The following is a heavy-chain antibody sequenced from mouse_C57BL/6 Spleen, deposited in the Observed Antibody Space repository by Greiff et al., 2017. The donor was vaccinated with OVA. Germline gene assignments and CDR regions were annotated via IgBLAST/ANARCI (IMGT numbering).Heavy chain of an antibody. CDR1: GYSFTDYN. V-gene: IGHV1-39*01. CDR3: ARFDYGGDYYAMDY. Sequence: VQLQQSGPELVKPGASVKISCKASGYSFTDYNMNWVKQSNGKSLEWIGVINPNYGTTSYNQKFKGKATLTVDQSSSTAYMQLNSLTSEDSAVYDCARFDYGGDYYAMDYWGQGTSVTVSS. J-gene: IGHJ4*01. CDR2: INPNYGTT. D-gene: IGHD2-4*01.